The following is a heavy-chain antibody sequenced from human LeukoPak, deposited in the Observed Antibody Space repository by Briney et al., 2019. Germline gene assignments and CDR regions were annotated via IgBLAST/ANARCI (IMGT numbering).Heavy chain of an antibody. CDR2: INPSGGST. J-gene: IGHJ4*02. Sequence: ASVKVSCKASGYTFTAFFIHWVRQAPGQGLEWMGIINPSGGSTSYAQKFQGRVTMTRDTSTSTVYMELSSLRSEDTAVYYCAREFMGSYYNRYFDYWGQGTLVTVSS. V-gene: IGHV1-46*01. CDR1: GYTFTAFF. CDR3: AREFMGSYYNRYFDY. D-gene: IGHD3-10*01.